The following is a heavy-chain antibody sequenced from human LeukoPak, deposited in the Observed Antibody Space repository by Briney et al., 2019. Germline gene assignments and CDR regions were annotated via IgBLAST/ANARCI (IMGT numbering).Heavy chain of an antibody. CDR3: ARGNSGYDLYYFDY. J-gene: IGHJ4*02. CDR2: MNPNSGNT. V-gene: IGHV1-8*01. CDR1: GYTFTSYD. Sequence: TSVKVSCKASGYTFTSYDINWVRQATGQGLEWMGWMNPNSGNTGYAQKFQGRVTMTRNTSISTAYMELSSLRSEDTAVYYCARGNSGYDLYYFDYWGQGTLVTVSS. D-gene: IGHD5-12*01.